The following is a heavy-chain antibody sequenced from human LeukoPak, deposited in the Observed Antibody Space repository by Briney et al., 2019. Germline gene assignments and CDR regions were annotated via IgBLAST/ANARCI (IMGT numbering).Heavy chain of an antibody. J-gene: IGHJ3*02. CDR3: ARGTTTVQREDAFDI. D-gene: IGHD1-26*01. CDR1: GFTFSSYS. Sequence: PGGSLRLSCAVSGFTFSSYSMDWVRQAPGKGLEWVSSISTTGSHIYFADSLRGRFTVSRDNAKNSVYLQLNSLRAEDTAVYYCARGTTTVQREDAFDIWGQGTMVTVSS. CDR2: ISTTGSHI. V-gene: IGHV3-21*04.